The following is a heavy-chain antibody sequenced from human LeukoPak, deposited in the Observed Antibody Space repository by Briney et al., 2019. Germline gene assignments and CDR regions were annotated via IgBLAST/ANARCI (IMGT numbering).Heavy chain of an antibody. CDR1: GGTFSSYA. Sequence: SVKVSCKASGGTFSSYAISWVRQAPGQGLVWMGGIIPIFGTANYAQKFQGRVTITADESTSTAYMELSSLRSEDTAVYYCARGGDSSGYYPKDNWFDPWGQGTLVTVSS. CDR3: ARGGDSSGYYPKDNWFDP. CDR2: IIPIFGTA. J-gene: IGHJ5*02. V-gene: IGHV1-69*13. D-gene: IGHD3-22*01.